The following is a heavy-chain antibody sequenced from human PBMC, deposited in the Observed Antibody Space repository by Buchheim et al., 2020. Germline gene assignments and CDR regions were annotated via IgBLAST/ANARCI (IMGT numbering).Heavy chain of an antibody. D-gene: IGHD2-15*01. Sequence: QVQLQQWGAGLLKPSETLSLTCAVYGGSFSGYYWSWIRQPPGKGLEWMGEINHSGSTNYNQSLTSRVTISVATSKNQFSLKLSSVTAADTAVYYCATVGAYCSGGSCYYTDYWGQGTL. CDR3: ATVGAYCSGGSCYYTDY. CDR1: GGSFSGYY. CDR2: INHSGST. J-gene: IGHJ4*02. V-gene: IGHV4-34*01.